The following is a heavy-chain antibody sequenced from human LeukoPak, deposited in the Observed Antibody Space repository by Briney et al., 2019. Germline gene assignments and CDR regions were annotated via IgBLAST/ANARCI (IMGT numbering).Heavy chain of an antibody. Sequence: GGSLTLSCAASGFTFSSYVMSWVRQAPGKGLEWVSGISGSGYDTYYTDSVKGHFTISRDNSKNTLYLQMNSLRAEDTAVYYCAREGTYYYDSSGYLGWFDPWGQGTLVTVSS. V-gene: IGHV3-23*01. D-gene: IGHD3-22*01. CDR3: AREGTYYYDSSGYLGWFDP. CDR1: GFTFSSYV. CDR2: ISGSGYDT. J-gene: IGHJ5*02.